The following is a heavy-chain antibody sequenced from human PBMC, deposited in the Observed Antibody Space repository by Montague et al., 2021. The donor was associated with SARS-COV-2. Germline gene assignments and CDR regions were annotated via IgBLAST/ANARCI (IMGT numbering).Heavy chain of an antibody. CDR3: ARGVVEMATIKSGGPFYHFDY. J-gene: IGHJ4*02. CDR1: GDFISRYY. CDR2: IYNSGCT. V-gene: IGHV4-59*13. D-gene: IGHD5-24*01. Sequence: SETLSLTCTVSGDFISRYYWSWIRQPPGKGLEWIGHIYNSGCTNYNPSXXSPATISVDTSKNQFSLKLSSVTAADTAVYYCARGVVEMATIKSGGPFYHFDYWGQGTLVTVSS.